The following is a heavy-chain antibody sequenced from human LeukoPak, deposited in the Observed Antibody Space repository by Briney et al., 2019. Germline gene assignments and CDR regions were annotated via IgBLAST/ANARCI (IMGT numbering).Heavy chain of an antibody. V-gene: IGHV3-7*01. Sequence: TGGSLRLSCAASGFTFSTYWMSWVRQAPGKGLEWVANIKQDGSEKYYVDSVKGRFTISRDNAKNSLYLQMNSLRAEDTAVYYCARVMVGATHDAFDIWGQGTMVTVSS. J-gene: IGHJ3*02. CDR1: GFTFSTYW. CDR3: ARVMVGATHDAFDI. D-gene: IGHD1-26*01. CDR2: IKQDGSEK.